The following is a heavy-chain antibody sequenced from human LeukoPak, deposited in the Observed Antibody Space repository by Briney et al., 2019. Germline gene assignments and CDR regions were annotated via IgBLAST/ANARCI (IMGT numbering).Heavy chain of an antibody. Sequence: GGSLRLSCAASGFTFRSYTMTWVRKAPGKGLEWVSSISSTNNYIYYADSVKGRFTISRDNAKNSLYLQMNSLRAEDTAVYYCARDYDSSGSFDYWGRGTLVTVSS. CDR1: GFTFRSYT. V-gene: IGHV3-21*01. D-gene: IGHD3-22*01. CDR2: ISSTNNYI. CDR3: ARDYDSSGSFDY. J-gene: IGHJ4*02.